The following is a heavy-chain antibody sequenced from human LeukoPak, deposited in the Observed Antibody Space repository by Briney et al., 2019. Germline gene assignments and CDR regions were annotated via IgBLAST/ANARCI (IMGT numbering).Heavy chain of an antibody. V-gene: IGHV4-34*01. Sequence: PSETLSLTCAVYGGSFSGYYWSWIRQPPGKGLEWIGEINHSGSTNYNPSLKSRVTISVDTSKNQFSLKLSSVTAADTAVYYCARGHIVLMVYAKGYYFDYWGQGTLVTVSS. CDR2: INHSGST. CDR3: ARGHIVLMVYAKGYYFDY. CDR1: GGSFSGYY. D-gene: IGHD2-8*01. J-gene: IGHJ4*02.